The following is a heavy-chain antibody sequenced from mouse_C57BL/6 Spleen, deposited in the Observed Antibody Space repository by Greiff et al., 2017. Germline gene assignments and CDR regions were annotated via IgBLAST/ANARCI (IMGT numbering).Heavy chain of an antibody. V-gene: IGHV1-52*01. Sequence: QVQLQQPGAELVRPGSSVKLSCKASGYTFTSSWMHWVKQRPIQGLEWIGNIDPSDSETHYNQKFKDKATLTVDKASSTAYMQLSSLTSEDSAVYYCARPYYSNYDAMDYWGQGTSVTVSS. D-gene: IGHD2-5*01. CDR1: GYTFTSSW. J-gene: IGHJ4*01. CDR2: IDPSDSET. CDR3: ARPYYSNYDAMDY.